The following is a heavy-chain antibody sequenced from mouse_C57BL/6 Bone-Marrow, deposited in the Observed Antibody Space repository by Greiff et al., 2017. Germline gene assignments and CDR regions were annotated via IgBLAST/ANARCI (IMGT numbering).Heavy chain of an antibody. Sequence: VQLQQPGAELVKPGASVKLSCKASGYTFTSYWMHWVKQRPGRGLEWIGRIDPHSGGTKYNEKFKSKATLTVDKPSSTAYMQLSSLTSEDSAVYYCARRVLLLGLDYWGQGTTLTVSS. CDR1: GYTFTSYW. CDR2: IDPHSGGT. V-gene: IGHV1-72*01. J-gene: IGHJ2*01. D-gene: IGHD1-1*01. CDR3: ARRVLLLGLDY.